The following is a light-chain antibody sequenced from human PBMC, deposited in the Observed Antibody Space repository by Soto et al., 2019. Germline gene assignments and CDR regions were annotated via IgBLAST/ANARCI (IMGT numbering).Light chain of an antibody. CDR3: CSYAGSATWV. CDR1: SSDVGGFNY. Sequence: QPVLTQPPSASGSPGQSVTISCTGTSSDVGGFNYVSWYQQHPGKAPKLLIYEVTERPSGVPDRFSGSKSGNTASLTISGLQAEDEADYYCCSYAGSATWVFGGGTKLTVL. J-gene: IGLJ3*02. V-gene: IGLV2-8*01. CDR2: EVT.